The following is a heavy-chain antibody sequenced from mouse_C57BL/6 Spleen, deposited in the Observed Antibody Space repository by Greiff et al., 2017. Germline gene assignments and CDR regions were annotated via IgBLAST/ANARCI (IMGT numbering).Heavy chain of an antibody. D-gene: IGHD2-3*01. V-gene: IGHV2-5*01. CDR2: IWRGGST. CDR3: AKKYGYYVGGAMDY. J-gene: IGHJ4*01. CDR1: GFSLTSYG. Sequence: VKLVESGPGLVQPSQSLSITCTVSGFSLTSYGVHWVRQSPGKGLEWLGVIWRGGSTDYNAAFMSRLSITKDNSKSQVFFKMNSLQADDTAIYYCAKKYGYYVGGAMDYWGQGTSVTVSS.